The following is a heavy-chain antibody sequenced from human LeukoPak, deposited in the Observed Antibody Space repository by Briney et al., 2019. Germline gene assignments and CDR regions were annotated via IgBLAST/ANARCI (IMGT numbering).Heavy chain of an antibody. CDR1: GFTFSNYG. CDR2: IRYDGSNK. CDR3: AKDSSSWSYFDY. Sequence: PGGSLRLSCAASGFTFSNYGMHWVRQAPGKGLEWVAFIRYDGSNKFYVDSVKGGFTISRDNSKNTLYLQMNGLRGEDTAVYYCAKDSSSWSYFDYWGQGTLVTVSS. D-gene: IGHD6-13*01. V-gene: IGHV3-30*02. J-gene: IGHJ4*02.